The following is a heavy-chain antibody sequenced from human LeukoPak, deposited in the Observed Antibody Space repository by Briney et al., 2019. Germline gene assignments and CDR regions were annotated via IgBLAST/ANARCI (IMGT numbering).Heavy chain of an antibody. Sequence: SETLSLTCTVSGGSISSSSYYWGWIRQPPGKWLEWIGSIYYSGSTYYNPSLKSRVTISVDTSKNQFSLKLSSVTAADTAVYYCARHAHTKPAENWGQGTLVTVSS. D-gene: IGHD3-3*01. CDR2: IYYSGST. V-gene: IGHV4-39*01. CDR1: GGSISSSSYY. CDR3: ARHAHTKPAEN. J-gene: IGHJ4*02.